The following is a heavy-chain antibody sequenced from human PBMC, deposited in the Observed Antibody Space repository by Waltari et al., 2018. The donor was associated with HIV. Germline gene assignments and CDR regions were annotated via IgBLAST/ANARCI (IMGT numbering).Heavy chain of an antibody. CDR1: GGSIRSGYYY. V-gene: IGHV4-31*03. J-gene: IGHJ3*01. D-gene: IGHD2-15*01. Sequence: QVQLQESGPGLVKPSQTLSLNCTVSGGSIRSGYYYWSWIRQYPEKGLEWMGYIYSSGITNYNPSLKSRLTISLDASANQFSLNLSSVTAADTAIYYCARDNGIVGLDLWGPGTMVTVSS. CDR3: ARDNGIVGLDL. CDR2: IYSSGIT.